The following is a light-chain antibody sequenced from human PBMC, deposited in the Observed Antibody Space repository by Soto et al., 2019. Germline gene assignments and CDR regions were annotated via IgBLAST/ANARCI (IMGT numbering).Light chain of an antibody. CDR2: AAS. J-gene: IGKJ5*01. Sequence: EIVMTQSPATLSVSPGERATLSCRASHSVSSNLAWYQQKPGQAPRLLIYAASTRTTGIPARFSGSGSGTEFTRTISSLQSEDFAVYYCQQYNNWPPITFGQGTRLEIK. CDR1: HSVSSN. V-gene: IGKV3-15*01. CDR3: QQYNNWPPIT.